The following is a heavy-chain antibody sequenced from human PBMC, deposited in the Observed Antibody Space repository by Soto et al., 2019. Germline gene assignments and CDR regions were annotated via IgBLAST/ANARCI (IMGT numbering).Heavy chain of an antibody. J-gene: IGHJ4*02. CDR1: GFTFSNAW. CDR2: IKSKTDGGTT. D-gene: IGHD4-17*01. V-gene: IGHV3-15*01. CDR3: TTEGGYDLDYGDFNFDY. Sequence: PGGSLRLSCAASGFTFSNAWMSWVRQAPGKGLEWVGRIKSKTDGGTTDYAAPVKGRFTISRDDSKNTLYLQMNSLKTEDTAVYYCTTEGGYDLDYGDFNFDYWGQGTLVTVSS.